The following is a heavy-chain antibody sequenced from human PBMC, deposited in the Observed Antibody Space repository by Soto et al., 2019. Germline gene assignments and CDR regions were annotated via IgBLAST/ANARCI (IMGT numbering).Heavy chain of an antibody. CDR3: ARDSLSRITGTSAAYYYYGMDV. J-gene: IGHJ6*02. D-gene: IGHD1-7*01. V-gene: IGHV4-59*01. CDR2: IYYSGST. CDR1: GGSISSYY. Sequence: QVQLQESGPGLVKPSETLSLTCTVSGGSISSYYWSWIRQPPGKGLEWIGSIYYSGSTNYNPSLKRRVTISVDTSKNQFSLKLSSVTAADTAVYYCARDSLSRITGTSAAYYYYGMDVWGQGTTVTVSS.